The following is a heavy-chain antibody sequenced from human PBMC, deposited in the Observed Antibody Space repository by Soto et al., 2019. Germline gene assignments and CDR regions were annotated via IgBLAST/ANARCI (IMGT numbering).Heavy chain of an antibody. J-gene: IGHJ5*02. V-gene: IGHV3-33*01. CDR1: GFTFSSYG. D-gene: IGHD3-10*01. CDR3: AREGSVDYYGSGWFAP. CDR2: IWYDGSNK. Sequence: QVQLVESGGGVVQPGRSLRLSCAASGFTFSSYGMHWVRQAPGKELEWMAVIWYDGSNKYYADSVKGRFTISRDNSKNTLYLQMNSLRAEDTAVYYCAREGSVDYYGSGWFAPWGQGTLVTVSS.